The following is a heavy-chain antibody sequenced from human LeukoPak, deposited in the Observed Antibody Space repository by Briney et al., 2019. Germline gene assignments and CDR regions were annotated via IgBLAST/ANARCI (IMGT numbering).Heavy chain of an antibody. D-gene: IGHD3-22*01. Sequence: GGSLRLSCAASGFTFSSYAMSWVRQAPGKGLEWVSAISGSGGSTYYADSVKGRFTISRDNSKNTLYLQMNSLRAEDTAVYYCARDGSDYYDSSGYPLFDYWGQGTLVTVSS. CDR2: ISGSGGST. J-gene: IGHJ4*02. V-gene: IGHV3-23*01. CDR3: ARDGSDYYDSSGYPLFDY. CDR1: GFTFSSYA.